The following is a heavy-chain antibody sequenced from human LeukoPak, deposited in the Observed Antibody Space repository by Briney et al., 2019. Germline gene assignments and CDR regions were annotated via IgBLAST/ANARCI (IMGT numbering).Heavy chain of an antibody. CDR3: AKLGDSSGYGVPIDY. D-gene: IGHD3-22*01. CDR1: GFTFSSYW. V-gene: IGHV3-74*01. Sequence: GGSLRLSCAASGFTFSSYWMHWVRQAPGKGLVWVSRINSDGSSTSYADSVKGRFTISRDNAKNTLYLQMNSLRGEDTAVYYCAKLGDSSGYGVPIDYWGQGTLVTVSS. CDR2: INSDGSST. J-gene: IGHJ4*02.